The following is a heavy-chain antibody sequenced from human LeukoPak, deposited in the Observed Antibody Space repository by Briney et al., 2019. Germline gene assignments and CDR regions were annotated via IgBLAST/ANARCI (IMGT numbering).Heavy chain of an antibody. CDR2: INPNSGGT. CDR3: AQSSGWDSLKY. V-gene: IGHV1-2*02. D-gene: IGHD6-19*01. CDR1: GHTFTGYY. Sequence: ASVKVSRKASGHTFTGYYMHWVRQAPGQGLEWMGWINPNSGGTNHAQKFQGRVSMTRDTSISTAYMELSRLRSDDTAVYYCAQSSGWDSLKYRGQGTLVTVSS. J-gene: IGHJ4*02.